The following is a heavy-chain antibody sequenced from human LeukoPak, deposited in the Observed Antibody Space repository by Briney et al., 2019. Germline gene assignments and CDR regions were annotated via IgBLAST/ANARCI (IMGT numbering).Heavy chain of an antibody. CDR2: IYYSGST. J-gene: IGHJ3*02. CDR3: ARGNRGNAFDI. Sequence: SETLSLTCTVSGGSISSSSYYWGWIRQPPGKGLEWIGSIYYSGSTYYNPSLKSRVTISVDTSKNQFSLKLSSVTAADTAVYYCARGNRGNAFDIWGQGTMVTVSS. CDR1: GGSISSSSYY. V-gene: IGHV4-39*07. D-gene: IGHD1-1*01.